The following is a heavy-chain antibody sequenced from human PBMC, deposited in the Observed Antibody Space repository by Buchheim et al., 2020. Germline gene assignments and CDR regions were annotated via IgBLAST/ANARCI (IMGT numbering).Heavy chain of an antibody. Sequence: QVQLQQWGAGLLKPSETLSLTCAVFGGSFSGYYWSWIRQPPGKGLEWIGEINHSGRTNYNPSLKSRVTMSVDTSKTQFSLRLSSVTAADTAVYYCARGGSNRGSSYNYYGMDVWGQGTT. CDR1: GGSFSGYY. CDR3: ARGGSNRGSSYNYYGMDV. D-gene: IGHD7-27*01. J-gene: IGHJ6*02. V-gene: IGHV4-34*02. CDR2: INHSGRT.